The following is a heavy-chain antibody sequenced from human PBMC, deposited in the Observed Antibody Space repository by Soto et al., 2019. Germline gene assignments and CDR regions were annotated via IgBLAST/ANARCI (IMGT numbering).Heavy chain of an antibody. Sequence: GGSLRLSCAASGFTFSSYGMHWVRQAPGKGLEWVAVISYDGSNKYYADSVKGRFTISRDNSKNTLYLQMNSLRAEDTAVYYCAKDPTRFCSSTRCYSGWFDPWGQGTLVTVSS. J-gene: IGHJ5*02. CDR1: GFTFSSYG. V-gene: IGHV3-30*18. CDR3: AKDPTRFCSSTRCYSGWFDP. CDR2: ISYDGSNK. D-gene: IGHD2-2*01.